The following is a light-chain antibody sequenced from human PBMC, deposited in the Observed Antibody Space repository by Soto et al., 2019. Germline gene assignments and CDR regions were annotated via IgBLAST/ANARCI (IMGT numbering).Light chain of an antibody. CDR2: DIS. J-gene: IGKJ1*01. V-gene: IGKV3D-15*01. CDR3: QQYINWPRT. Sequence: SVSPGERATLSGRASQSVSSNLAWYQQKHGQAPRVLIYDISTRATGIPTRFSGSGSGTEFNLTISSLQSEDFAVYYCQQYINWPRTFGQGTKVDIK. CDR1: QSVSSN.